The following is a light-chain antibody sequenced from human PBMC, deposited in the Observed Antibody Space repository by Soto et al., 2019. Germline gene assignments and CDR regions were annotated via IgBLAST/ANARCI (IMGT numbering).Light chain of an antibody. CDR3: QQRNNWVS. J-gene: IGKJ4*01. V-gene: IGKV3-11*01. CDR1: QSVSSY. CDR2: DTS. Sequence: EIVLTQSPAILSLSPGERATLSCRASQSVSSYLSWYQQKPGLAPRLLIYDTSSRATGIPPRFSGSGSGTDFTLTICSLEPEDFAVYYCQQRNNWVSFGGGTKVEIK.